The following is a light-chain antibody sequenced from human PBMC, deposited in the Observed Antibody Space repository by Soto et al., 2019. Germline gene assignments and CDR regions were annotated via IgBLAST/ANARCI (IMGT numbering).Light chain of an antibody. CDR2: KAS. CDR3: QQFNNYPWT. J-gene: IGKJ1*01. Sequence: DIQMTQSPSTLSASVGDRVTITCRASQSISSWLAWYEQKPGKAHKLLIYKASSLESGVPSTFSGSGSGTEFTLTISSLQPDDFATYYCQQFNNYPWTFGQGTRVEIK. CDR1: QSISSW. V-gene: IGKV1-5*03.